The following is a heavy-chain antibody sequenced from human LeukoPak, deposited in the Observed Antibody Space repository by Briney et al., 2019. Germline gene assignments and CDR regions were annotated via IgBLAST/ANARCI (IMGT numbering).Heavy chain of an antibody. CDR2: LNPSGGSS. V-gene: IGHV1-46*01. D-gene: IGHD2-2*01. CDR1: GYTVTSYY. J-gene: IGHJ5*02. Sequence: ASVKVSCKASGYTVTSYYMHWVRQAPGQGLEWMGILNPSGGSSSYAQKFQGRVTMTRDTSTSTVYMELSSLRSEDTAVYYCARDTRYCSSTSCAWGFDPWGQGTLVTVSS. CDR3: ARDTRYCSSTSCAWGFDP.